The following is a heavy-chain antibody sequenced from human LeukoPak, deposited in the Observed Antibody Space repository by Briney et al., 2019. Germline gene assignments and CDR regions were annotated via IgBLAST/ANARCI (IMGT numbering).Heavy chain of an antibody. CDR3: ARVPTGSYPRYYMDV. CDR2: IIPIFGTA. D-gene: IGHD1-26*01. J-gene: IGHJ6*03. Sequence: ASVKVSCKASGYTFTSYVISWVRQAPGQGLEWMGGIIPIFGTANYAQKFQGRVTITADESTSTAYMELSRLRSDDTAVYFCARVPTGSYPRYYMDVWGKGTTVTISS. V-gene: IGHV1-69*13. CDR1: GYTFTSYV.